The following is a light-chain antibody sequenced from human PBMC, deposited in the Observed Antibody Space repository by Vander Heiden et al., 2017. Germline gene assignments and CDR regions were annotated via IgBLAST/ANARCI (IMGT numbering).Light chain of an antibody. V-gene: IGLV3-1*01. Sequence: SYELTQPPSVSVSPGQTASITCSGDTLGDKYSCWYQQKPGHSPGLVVYEDRKRPSGIPERFSASNSGTTTNTSTSGTEAVDEADYYCQAEDSSTVVVFGGGIKLTVL. CDR2: EDR. CDR1: TLGDKY. CDR3: QAEDSSTVVV. J-gene: IGLJ2*01.